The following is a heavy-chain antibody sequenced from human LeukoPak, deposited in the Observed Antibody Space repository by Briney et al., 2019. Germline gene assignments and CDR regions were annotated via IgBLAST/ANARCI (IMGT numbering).Heavy chain of an antibody. CDR2: IKGDGSEK. CDR1: GFTLSAFW. CDR3: RPGHYGDYL. J-gene: IGHJ4*02. Sequence: GGPLNSSCAASGFTLSAFWMTWFRQAPGRGLEWVANIKGDGSEKYYVDSVKGRFTISRDNAKNSLYLQMNSLRVEDTAIYYCRPGHYGDYLRGQGTLVTVSS. D-gene: IGHD4-17*01. V-gene: IGHV3-7*01.